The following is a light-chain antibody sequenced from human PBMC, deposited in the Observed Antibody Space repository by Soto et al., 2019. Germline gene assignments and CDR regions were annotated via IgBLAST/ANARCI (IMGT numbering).Light chain of an antibody. V-gene: IGLV1-47*01. CDR1: ISNIGSHY. J-gene: IGLJ2*01. CDR3: AAWDDSRVV. Sequence: QSVLTQAPSASGTPGQRVTISCSGSISNIGSHYVYWYQQFPQRAPKLLIYRDKQRPSGVPERFSGSKSGTSASLAISGPRSEDEADYFCAAWDDSRVVFGGGTKLTVL. CDR2: RDK.